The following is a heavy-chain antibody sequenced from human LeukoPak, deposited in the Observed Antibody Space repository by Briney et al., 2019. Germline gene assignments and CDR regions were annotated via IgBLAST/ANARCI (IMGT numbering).Heavy chain of an antibody. J-gene: IGHJ4*01. CDR1: GGSISGYF. V-gene: IGHV4-59*08. CDR2: IHYSGST. CDR3: ARYGITIVRGGKYYFDS. D-gene: IGHD3-10*01. Sequence: PSDTLSLTSTVSGGSISGYFWSWIRQPPGKGLEWIGYIHYSGSTNYIPSLNSRVTISVDTSKNQFSLRLSSVTAADTAVYYCARYGITIVRGGKYYFDSWGQGTLVTVSS.